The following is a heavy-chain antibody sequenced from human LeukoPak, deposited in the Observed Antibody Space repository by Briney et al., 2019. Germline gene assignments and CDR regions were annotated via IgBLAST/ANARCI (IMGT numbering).Heavy chain of an antibody. CDR3: AKEGYSSSWNADFDY. V-gene: IGHV3-23*01. CDR1: GFTFSSYA. J-gene: IGHJ4*02. Sequence: GGSLRLSCAASGFTFSSYAMSWVRPAPGEGLEWVSAIIGNGRPTLYAKSMTGRFTISRDNSKKTLYLQMNSRRAEDTAVYYCAKEGYSSSWNADFDYWGQGTLVTVSS. CDR2: IIGNGRPT. D-gene: IGHD6-13*01.